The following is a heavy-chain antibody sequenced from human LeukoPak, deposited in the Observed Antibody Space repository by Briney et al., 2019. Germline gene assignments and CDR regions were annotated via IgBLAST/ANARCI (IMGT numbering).Heavy chain of an antibody. D-gene: IGHD3-10*01. J-gene: IGHJ5*02. CDR2: ISYDGSNK. CDR3: ANLDYYGSGGIFDP. Sequence: GGSLRLSCAASGFTFISYGMHWVRQAPGKGLEWVAVISYDGSNKYYADSVKGRFTISRDNSKNTLYLQMNSLRAEDTAVYYCANLDYYGSGGIFDPWGQGTLVTVSS. V-gene: IGHV3-30*18. CDR1: GFTFISYG.